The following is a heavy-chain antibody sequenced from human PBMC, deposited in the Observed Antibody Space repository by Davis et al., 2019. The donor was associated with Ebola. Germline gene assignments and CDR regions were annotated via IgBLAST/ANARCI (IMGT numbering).Heavy chain of an antibody. CDR1: GFTFSSYE. J-gene: IGHJ4*02. Sequence: GGSLRLSCAASGFTFSSYEMNWVRQAPGKGLEWVSYISSSGSTIYYADSVKGRFTISRDDSKNTAYLQMNSLKTEDTAVYYCARESGGGIDYWGQGTLVTVSS. CDR3: ARESGGGIDY. CDR2: ISSSGSTI. V-gene: IGHV3-48*03. D-gene: IGHD1-26*01.